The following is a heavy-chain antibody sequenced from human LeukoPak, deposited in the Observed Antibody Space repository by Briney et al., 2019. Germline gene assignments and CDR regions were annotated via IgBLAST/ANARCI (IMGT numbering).Heavy chain of an antibody. CDR3: SRSQFDY. CDR2: ISGDGTIK. V-gene: IGHV3-74*03. Sequence: SGGSLRLSCEPSGFPFSSYWMLWVRQAPGKGLVWVSRISGDGTIKTYADFVGGRFTISRHNTKNILYLQMNSLKVEDTATYFCSRSQFDYWGQGVLVTVSS. J-gene: IGHJ4*02. CDR1: GFPFSSYW.